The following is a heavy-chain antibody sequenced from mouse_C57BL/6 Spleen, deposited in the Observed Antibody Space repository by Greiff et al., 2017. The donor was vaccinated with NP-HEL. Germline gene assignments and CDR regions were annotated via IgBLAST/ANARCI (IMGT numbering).Heavy chain of an antibody. CDR1: GYTFTSYW. CDR2: IDPSDSET. J-gene: IGHJ2*01. D-gene: IGHD1-1*01. V-gene: IGHV1-52*01. CDR3: AREGITTVVATVDY. Sequence: QVQLQQPGAELVRPGSSVKLSCKASGYTFTSYWMHWVKQRPIQGLEWIGNIDPSDSETHYNQKFKDKATLTVDKSSSTAYMPLSSLTSEDSAVYYCAREGITTVVATVDYWGQGTTLTVSS.